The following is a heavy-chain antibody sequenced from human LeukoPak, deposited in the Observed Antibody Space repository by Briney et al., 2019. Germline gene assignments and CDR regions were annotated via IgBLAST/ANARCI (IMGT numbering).Heavy chain of an antibody. CDR1: GGSISSYY. CDR2: IYYSGST. V-gene: IGHV4-59*01. CDR3: ARVSYGEPFDP. Sequence: PSETLSLTCTVSGGSISSYYWSWIRQPPGKGLEWIGYIYYSGSTNYNPSLKSRVTISVDTSKNQFSLKLSSVTAADTVVYYCARVSYGEPFDPWGQGTLVTVSS. D-gene: IGHD1-14*01. J-gene: IGHJ5*02.